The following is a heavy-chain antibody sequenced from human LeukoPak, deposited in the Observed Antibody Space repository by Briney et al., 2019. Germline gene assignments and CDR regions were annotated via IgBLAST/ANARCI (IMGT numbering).Heavy chain of an antibody. CDR1: GFTFSSYS. CDR3: ARGWSSYYFDY. D-gene: IGHD2-15*01. V-gene: IGHV3-21*01. Sequence: TGGSLRLSCAASGFTFSSYSTSWVRQAPGKGLEWVSSVGSSSSYIYYADSVRGRFTISRDNAKNSLYLQMNGLRAEDTAVYYCARGWSSYYFDYWGQGTLVTVSS. CDR2: VGSSSSYI. J-gene: IGHJ4*02.